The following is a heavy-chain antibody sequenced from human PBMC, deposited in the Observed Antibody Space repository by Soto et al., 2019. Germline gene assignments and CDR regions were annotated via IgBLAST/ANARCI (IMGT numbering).Heavy chain of an antibody. V-gene: IGHV2-5*02. CDR2: IYWDDDK. CDR3: AHLSSTTFPSFHFDY. J-gene: IGHJ4*02. Sequence: SGPTLVNPTQTLTLTCTFSGFSLSTGGVGVGWIRQPPGKALEWLALIYWDDDKRYSLSLKSRLTITKGTSKNQVALTMTNMDPVDTATYYCAHLSSTTFPSFHFDYWGQGALVTVSS. D-gene: IGHD2-2*01. CDR1: GFSLSTGGVG.